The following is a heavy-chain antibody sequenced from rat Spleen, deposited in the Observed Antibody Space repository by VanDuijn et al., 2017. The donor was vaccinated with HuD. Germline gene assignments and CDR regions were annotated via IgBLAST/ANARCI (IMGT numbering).Heavy chain of an antibody. D-gene: IGHD1-10*01. CDR2: ISYDGSRI. J-gene: IGHJ4*01. Sequence: EVQLVESGGGLVQPGRSLKLSCVTSGFTFNYYWMTWVRQAPTKGLEWVAIISYDGSRIYYRDSVKGRFTISRDNAKSTLYLQMNSLRSEDTATYYCTRAITTTPYYVMDAWGQGASVTVSS. CDR1: GFTFNYYW. CDR3: TRAITTTPYYVMDA. V-gene: IGHV5-29*01.